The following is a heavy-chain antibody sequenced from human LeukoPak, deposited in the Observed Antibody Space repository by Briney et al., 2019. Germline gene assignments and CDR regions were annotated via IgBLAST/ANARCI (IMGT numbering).Heavy chain of an antibody. J-gene: IGHJ4*02. D-gene: IGHD1-26*01. V-gene: IGHV3-49*04. CDR2: IRSKAYGGTT. Sequence: GGSLRLSCAASGFTFSRYWMSWVRQAPGKGLEWVGFIRSKAYGGTTEYAASVKGRFTISRDDSKSIAYLQMNSLKTEDTAVYYCTRGRRATHDYWGQGTLVTVSS. CDR3: TRGRRATHDY. CDR1: GFTFSRYW.